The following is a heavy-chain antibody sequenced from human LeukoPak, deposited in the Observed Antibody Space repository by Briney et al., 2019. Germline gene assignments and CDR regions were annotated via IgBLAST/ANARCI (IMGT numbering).Heavy chain of an antibody. CDR3: AKDFVRYNIQFDY. Sequence: GGSLRLSCAASGFTFSSYMMNWVRQAPGKGLEWVSSISGGGAGTYYADSVRGRFTISRDNSKNTLYLQMDSLRAEDTALYYCAKDFVRYNIQFDYWGQGALVTVSS. V-gene: IGHV3-23*01. CDR1: GFTFSSYM. J-gene: IGHJ4*02. CDR2: ISGGGAGT. D-gene: IGHD1-14*01.